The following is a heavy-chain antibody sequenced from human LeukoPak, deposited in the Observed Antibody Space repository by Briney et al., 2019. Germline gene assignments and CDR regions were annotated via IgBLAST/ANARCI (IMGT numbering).Heavy chain of an antibody. J-gene: IGHJ5*02. CDR3: AKVRSGSANWALQPFDS. D-gene: IGHD1-1*01. Sequence: GGSLRLSCAASGFTFSSYAMSWVRQAPGEGLEWVSAITCSVGSTYYADSFKGRFTISRDNYKNTLYLQVNSLRAEDTAVYDCAKVRSGSANWALQPFDSWGQGTLVTVSS. V-gene: IGHV3-23*01. CDR1: GFTFSSYA. CDR2: ITCSVGST.